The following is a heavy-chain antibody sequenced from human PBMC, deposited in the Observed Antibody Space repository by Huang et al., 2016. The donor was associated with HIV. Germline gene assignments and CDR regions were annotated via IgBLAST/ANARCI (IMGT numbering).Heavy chain of an antibody. J-gene: IGHJ4*03. CDR1: GFLFPTFT. D-gene: IGHD2-15*01. CDR3: ARGGPVGYFNL. Sequence: EVQLEESGGALVKPWGSLRLSCAATGFLFPTFTMHWVRQATGKGMEWGSSSSGSGSSIYYADAGKGRFTISRDNTKKSLYLQMSSLSVDDTAFYFCARGGPVGYFNLWGHGTLVSVSS. V-gene: IGHV3-21*01. CDR2: SSGSGSSI.